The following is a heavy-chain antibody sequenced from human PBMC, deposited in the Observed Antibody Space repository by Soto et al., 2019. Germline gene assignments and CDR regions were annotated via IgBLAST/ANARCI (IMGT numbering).Heavy chain of an antibody. CDR1: GYSFTSYW. CDR3: ARLRGRYYDFWSGYPGLFDP. J-gene: IGHJ5*02. D-gene: IGHD3-3*01. Sequence: GESLKISCKGSGYSFTSYWIGWVRQMPGKGLEWMGIIYPGDSDTRYSPSFQGQVTISADKPVSTAYLQWSSLKASDTAMYYCARLRGRYYDFWSGYPGLFDPWGQGTLVTVSS. V-gene: IGHV5-51*01. CDR2: IYPGDSDT.